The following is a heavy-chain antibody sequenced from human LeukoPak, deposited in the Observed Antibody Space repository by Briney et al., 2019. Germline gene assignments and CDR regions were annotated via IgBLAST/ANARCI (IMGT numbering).Heavy chain of an antibody. Sequence: ASVKVSCKASGYTFTSYGISWVRQAPGQGLEWMGWISAYNGNTNYAQKLQGRVTMTTDTSTSTAYMEPRSLRSDDTAVYYCARVLAYYYDSSGYYPCFDYWGQGTLVTVSS. D-gene: IGHD3-22*01. J-gene: IGHJ4*02. V-gene: IGHV1-18*01. CDR1: GYTFTSYG. CDR3: ARVLAYYYDSSGYYPCFDY. CDR2: ISAYNGNT.